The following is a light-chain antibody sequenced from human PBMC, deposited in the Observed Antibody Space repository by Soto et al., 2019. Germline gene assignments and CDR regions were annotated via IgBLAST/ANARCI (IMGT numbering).Light chain of an antibody. Sequence: EIVLTQSPGTLSLSPGQRATLSCRASESISRDYLAWYQQRLGQAPRLLIYGTSGRATGIPDRFRGNGSRTDFTLTISRVDPEDFGVYYCQQYGDSVFTFGPGTKVEIK. CDR3: QQYGDSVFT. J-gene: IGKJ3*01. V-gene: IGKV3-20*01. CDR2: GTS. CDR1: ESISRDY.